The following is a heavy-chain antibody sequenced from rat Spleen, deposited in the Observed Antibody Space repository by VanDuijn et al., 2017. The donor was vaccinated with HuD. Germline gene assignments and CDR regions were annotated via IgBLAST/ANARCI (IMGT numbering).Heavy chain of an antibody. V-gene: IGHV4-2*01. J-gene: IGHJ2*01. CDR1: GFNFNDYW. CDR2: INKDSNTI. D-gene: IGHD1-12*02. Sequence: EVKLVESGGGLVQPGRSLKLSCAASGFNFNDYWMGWVRQAPGKGLEWIGEINKDSNTINYTPSLKDKFTISRDNVQNTLYLQMSKLGSEDTATYYCTTDTFYDGTYYPGGFDYWGQGVMVTVSS. CDR3: TTDTFYDGTYYPGGFDY.